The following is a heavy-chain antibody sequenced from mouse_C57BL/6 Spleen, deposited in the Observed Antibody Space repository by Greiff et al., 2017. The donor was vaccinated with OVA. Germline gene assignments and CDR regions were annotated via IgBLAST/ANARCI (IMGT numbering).Heavy chain of an antibody. Sequence: EVHLVESGGGLVKPGGSLKLSCAASGFTFSSYAMSWVRQTPEKRLEWVAYISGGGSYTYYPDNVKGRFTISRDNAKNNLYLQMSRLKSEDTAMYYCTRDYYGSSWYFDVWGTGTTVTVSS. J-gene: IGHJ1*03. CDR1: GFTFSSYA. V-gene: IGHV5-4*01. D-gene: IGHD1-1*01. CDR3: TRDYYGSSWYFDV. CDR2: ISGGGSYT.